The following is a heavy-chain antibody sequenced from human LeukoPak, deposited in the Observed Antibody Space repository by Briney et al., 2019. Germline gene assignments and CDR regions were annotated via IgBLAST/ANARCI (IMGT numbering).Heavy chain of an antibody. CDR3: AKVGEVGTSIGSARYYYYGMDV. J-gene: IGHJ6*04. CDR2: ISGCGGST. V-gene: IGHV3-23*01. Sequence: GGSLRLSCAASGFTFSSYAMSWVRQAPGKGLEWVSAISGCGGSTYYPDSAKGRSTNSRDNSKNTLYLQMNSLRAEDTAVYYCAKVGEVGTSIGSARYYYYGMDVWGKGTTVTVSS. D-gene: IGHD2-15*01. CDR1: GFTFSSYA.